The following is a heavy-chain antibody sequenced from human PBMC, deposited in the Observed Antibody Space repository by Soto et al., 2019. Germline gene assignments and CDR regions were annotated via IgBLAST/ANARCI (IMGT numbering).Heavy chain of an antibody. CDR1: GYSFTSYW. CDR2: IYPGDSDT. CDR3: ARHGGGITIFGVVITQAYGMDV. J-gene: IGHJ6*02. V-gene: IGHV5-51*01. D-gene: IGHD3-3*01. Sequence: GESLKISCNGSGYSFTSYWICWVRQMPGKGLEWMGIIYPGDSDTRYSPSFQGQVTISADKSISTAYLQWSSLKASDTAMYYCARHGGGITIFGVVITQAYGMDVWGQGTTVTVSS.